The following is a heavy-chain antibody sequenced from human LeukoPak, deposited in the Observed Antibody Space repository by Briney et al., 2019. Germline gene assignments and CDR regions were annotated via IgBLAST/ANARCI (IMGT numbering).Heavy chain of an antibody. J-gene: IGHJ4*02. CDR3: ARVGGDDSTGHYSVDY. D-gene: IGHD3-22*01. CDR2: LHHSGST. CDR1: GYSITSTYW. V-gene: IGHV4-38-2*01. Sequence: SETLSLTCAVSGYSITSTYWWGWIRQTPGRGLEWIGSLHHSGSTSYSPSLKSRVTMSVDTSKNQFSLRLSSVTAADTAVYYCARVGGDDSTGHYSVDYWGQGTLVTVSS.